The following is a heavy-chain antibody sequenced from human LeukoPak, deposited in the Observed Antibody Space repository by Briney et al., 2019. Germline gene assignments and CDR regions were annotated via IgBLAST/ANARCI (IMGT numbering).Heavy chain of an antibody. Sequence: PGGSLRLSCAASGFTFSSYSMNWVRQAPGKGLEWVSSISSSSSYIYYADSVRGRFTISRDNAKNSLYLQMNSLRAEDTAVYYCARDWVWWLHYYYYYMDVWGKGTTVTVSS. J-gene: IGHJ6*03. D-gene: IGHD5-12*01. CDR2: ISSSSSYI. CDR1: GFTFSSYS. CDR3: ARDWVWWLHYYYYYMDV. V-gene: IGHV3-21*01.